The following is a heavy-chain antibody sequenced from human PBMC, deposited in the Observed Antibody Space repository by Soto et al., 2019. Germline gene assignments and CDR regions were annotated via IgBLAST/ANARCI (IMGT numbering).Heavy chain of an antibody. V-gene: IGHV1-69*13. D-gene: IGHD3-22*01. J-gene: IGHJ4*02. CDR1: GGTFSTYA. Sequence: SVKVSCKASGGTFSTYAIDWVRQAPGQGLEWMGGIIPLFGTARYAQNFQGRTTITADESTNTAYMELRSLRSQDTAVYYCARGVHYDSSGYYYFYWGQGTLVTVSS. CDR2: IIPLFGTA. CDR3: ARGVHYDSSGYYYFY.